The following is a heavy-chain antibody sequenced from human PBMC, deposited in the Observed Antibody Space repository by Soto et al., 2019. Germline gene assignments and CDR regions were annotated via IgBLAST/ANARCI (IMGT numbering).Heavy chain of an antibody. CDR2: INWNGGRT. D-gene: IGHD2-2*01. CDR1: GFTCDDFG. CDR3: AREPGNVVVPAATNY. J-gene: IGHJ4*02. Sequence: EVQLVESGGGVVRPGGSLRLSCAASGFTCDDFGMSWVRQAPGKGLEWVSGINWNGGRTGYADSVKGRFTISRDNAKNSPYLQMNSLRAEDTALYYCAREPGNVVVPAATNYWGQGTLVTVSS. V-gene: IGHV3-20*04.